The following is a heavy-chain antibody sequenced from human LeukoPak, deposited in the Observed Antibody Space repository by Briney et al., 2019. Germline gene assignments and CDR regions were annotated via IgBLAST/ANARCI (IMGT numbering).Heavy chain of an antibody. V-gene: IGHV3-7*01. CDR2: INQNGGEK. CDR3: AKGFPYDFWSAFDY. CDR1: GFTFSGYW. Sequence: GGSLRLSCADSGFTFSGYWMNWVRQAPGKGLEWVANINQNGGEKYYVDSVKGRFTISRDNGKNSLYLQMNSLRAEDTAVYYCAKGFPYDFWSAFDYWGQGTLVTVSS. J-gene: IGHJ4*02. D-gene: IGHD3-3*01.